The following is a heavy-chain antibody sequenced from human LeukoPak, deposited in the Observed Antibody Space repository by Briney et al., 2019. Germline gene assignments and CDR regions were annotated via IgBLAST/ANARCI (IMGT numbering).Heavy chain of an antibody. D-gene: IGHD3-3*01. Sequence: SETLSLTCAVYGGSFGGYYWSWIRQPPGKGLEWIGEINHSGSTNYNPSLKSRVTISVDTSKNQFSLKLSSVTAADTAVYYCARGRIYDFWSGYYPPRFDPWGQGTLVTVSS. CDR1: GGSFGGYY. CDR3: ARGRIYDFWSGYYPPRFDP. J-gene: IGHJ5*02. CDR2: INHSGST. V-gene: IGHV4-34*01.